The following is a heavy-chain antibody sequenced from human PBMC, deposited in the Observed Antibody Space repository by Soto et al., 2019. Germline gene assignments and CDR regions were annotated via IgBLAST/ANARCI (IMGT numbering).Heavy chain of an antibody. D-gene: IGHD1-26*01. Sequence: QPVGSLRLSCAASGFTFSSYAMHWVRQAPGKGLEWVAVISYDGSNKYYADSVKGRFTISRDNSKNTLYLQMNSLRAEDTAVYYCARDFSGSYADYWGQGTLVTVSS. J-gene: IGHJ4*02. CDR1: GFTFSSYA. CDR2: ISYDGSNK. CDR3: ARDFSGSYADY. V-gene: IGHV3-30-3*01.